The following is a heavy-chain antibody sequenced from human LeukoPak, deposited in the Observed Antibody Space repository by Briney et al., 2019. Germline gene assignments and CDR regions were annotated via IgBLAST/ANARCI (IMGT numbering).Heavy chain of an antibody. J-gene: IGHJ4*02. CDR3: ARVYYYGSGETDY. V-gene: IGHV4-39*07. CDR2: IYYSGNT. CDR1: GGSITSSSYY. D-gene: IGHD3-10*01. Sequence: SETLSLTCTVSGGSITSSSYYWVWIRQPPGKGLEWIASIYYSGNTYYNSSLKSRVTISVDTSKNQFSLKLSSVTAADTAVYYCARVYYYGSGETDYWGQGTLVTVSS.